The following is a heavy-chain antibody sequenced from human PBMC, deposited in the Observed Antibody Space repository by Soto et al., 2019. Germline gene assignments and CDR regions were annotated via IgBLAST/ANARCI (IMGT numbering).Heavy chain of an antibody. CDR2: ISAYNGNT. Sequence: ASVKVSCKASGYTFTTYGITWVRQAPGQGLEWMGWISAYNGNTNYAQKLQGRVTMTTDTSTSTAYMELRSLRSDDTAVYYCARGAVPGLVPAAPFDYWGQGTLVTVSS. CDR3: ARGAVPGLVPAAPFDY. D-gene: IGHD2-2*01. CDR1: GYTFTTYG. J-gene: IGHJ4*02. V-gene: IGHV1-18*01.